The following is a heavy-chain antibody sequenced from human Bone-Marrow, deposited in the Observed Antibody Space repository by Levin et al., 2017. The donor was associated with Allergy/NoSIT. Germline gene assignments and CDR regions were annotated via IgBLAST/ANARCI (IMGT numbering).Heavy chain of an antibody. CDR1: GYTFTSFG. D-gene: IGHD6-13*01. V-gene: IGHV1-18*01. Sequence: RAGGSLRLSCKASGYTFTSFGISWVRQAPGQGLEWMGWISAYNGDTNHAQKVQGRVTMTTDISTSTAYMELRSLRSDDTAVYYCVRALGHSNSWFIDYWSQGILVTVSS. CDR3: VRALGHSNSWFIDY. CDR2: ISAYNGDT. J-gene: IGHJ4*02.